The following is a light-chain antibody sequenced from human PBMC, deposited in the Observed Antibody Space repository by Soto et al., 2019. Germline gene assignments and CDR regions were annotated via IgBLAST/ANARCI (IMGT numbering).Light chain of an antibody. CDR2: DAS. V-gene: IGKV1-33*01. J-gene: IGKJ2*01. CDR1: QGIGNY. CDR3: QQYDVPPYT. Sequence: DIQMTQSPSSLSPSIGDRVAITCQASQGIGNYLSWYQQKPGRAPKLLIYDASSLERGVPSRFSGSGSGTNFTLAISSLQPEDIATYYCQQYDVPPYTFGQGTKLEIK.